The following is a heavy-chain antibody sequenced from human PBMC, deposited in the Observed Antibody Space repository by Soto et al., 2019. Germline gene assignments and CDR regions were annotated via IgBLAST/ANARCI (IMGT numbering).Heavy chain of an antibody. CDR3: QLSIRYYYGMDV. Sequence: QVQLVQSGAEVKKPGSSMKVSCKSSGGTFSSYAISWVRQAPGQGLEWMGGIIPIFGTANYAQKFQGRVTITEDESTSTAYMELSSMRSEDTAVYYCQLSIRYYYGMDVWGQGTTVTVSS. J-gene: IGHJ6*02. CDR2: IIPIFGTA. D-gene: IGHD5-18*01. CDR1: GGTFSSYA. V-gene: IGHV1-69*01.